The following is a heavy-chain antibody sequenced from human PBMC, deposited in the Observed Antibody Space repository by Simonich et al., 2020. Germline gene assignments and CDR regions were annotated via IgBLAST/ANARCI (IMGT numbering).Heavy chain of an antibody. D-gene: IGHD7-27*01. Sequence: QVQLVQSGAEVKKPGASVKVSCKASGYTFTGYYMHWVRQAPGQGLEWIGRINPNSGGTNYAKKLQGRVTMTRDTSISTAYMELSRLRSDDTAVYYCASGWDWGFSHMSDYWGQGTLVTVSS. CDR2: INPNSGGT. CDR1: GYTFTGYY. V-gene: IGHV1-2*06. J-gene: IGHJ4*02. CDR3: ASGWDWGFSHMSDY.